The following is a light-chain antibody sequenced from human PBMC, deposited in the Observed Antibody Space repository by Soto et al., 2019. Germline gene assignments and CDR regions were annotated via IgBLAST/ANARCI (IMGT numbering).Light chain of an antibody. V-gene: IGKV3-20*01. Sequence: EIVFTQSPGTLFLSPGERAPLSYWVSQSVTSRYLAWYPQTRGQAPRAXIYGASSRETGIPERFSGSGAGTDFTLTISRLEPEDVAVDYCQQYGSSPLTFGGGTKVDIK. CDR2: GAS. J-gene: IGKJ4*01. CDR1: QSVTSRY. CDR3: QQYGSSPLT.